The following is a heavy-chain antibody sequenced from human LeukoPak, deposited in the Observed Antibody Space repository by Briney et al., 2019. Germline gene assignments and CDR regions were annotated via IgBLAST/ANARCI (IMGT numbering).Heavy chain of an antibody. Sequence: SETLSLTCSVSGVSISSYYWSWIWQPPEKGLEWIGYISYSGSITYNPSLKSRVTISLDMSKNQFSLKLSSVTAADTAVYYCARMIYGDYFDFWGQGTLVTVSS. J-gene: IGHJ4*02. CDR1: GVSISSYY. V-gene: IGHV4-59*01. CDR3: ARMIYGDYFDF. CDR2: ISYSGSI. D-gene: IGHD4-17*01.